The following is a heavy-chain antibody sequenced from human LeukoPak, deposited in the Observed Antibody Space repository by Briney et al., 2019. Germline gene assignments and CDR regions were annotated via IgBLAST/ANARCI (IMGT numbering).Heavy chain of an antibody. CDR3: ARETPRRGETRDGYR. CDR1: GFIFKKYW. V-gene: IGHV3-7*01. J-gene: IGHJ4*02. D-gene: IGHD5-24*01. CDR2: IKEDGSET. Sequence: GGSLRLSCVASGFIFKKYWMNWVRQVPGMGLECLANIKEDGSETYYADSVKGRFTISRDNPKNLLFLQINSLRVEDTAVYYCARETPRRGETRDGYRWGQGTVVTVSS.